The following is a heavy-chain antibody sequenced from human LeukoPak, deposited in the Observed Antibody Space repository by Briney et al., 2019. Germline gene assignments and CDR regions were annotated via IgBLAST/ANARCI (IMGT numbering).Heavy chain of an antibody. V-gene: IGHV1-8*01. J-gene: IGHJ4*02. CDR1: GYTFTSYD. Sequence: ASVKVSCKASGYTFTSYDINWVRQATGQGLEWMGWMNPNSGNTGYAQKFQDRVTITTDESTSTVYMELSSLRSEDTAVYYCARGYGDFRVEGRYFHSWGQGTLVTVSS. CDR3: ARGYGDFRVEGRYFHS. CDR2: MNPNSGNT. D-gene: IGHD4-17*01.